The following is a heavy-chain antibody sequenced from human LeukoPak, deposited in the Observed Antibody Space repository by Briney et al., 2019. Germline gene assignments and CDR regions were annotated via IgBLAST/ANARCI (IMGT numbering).Heavy chain of an antibody. V-gene: IGHV4-59*01. D-gene: IGHD5-24*01. CDR1: GGSISSYY. J-gene: IGHJ4*02. CDR2: IYYSGST. CDR3: ARVRGYRDGYNHPFDY. Sequence: PSETLSPTCTVSGGSISSYYWSWIRQPPGKGLEWIGYIYYSGSTNYNPSLKSRVTISVDTSKNQFSLKLSSVTAADTAVYYCARVRGYRDGYNHPFDYWGQGTLVTVSS.